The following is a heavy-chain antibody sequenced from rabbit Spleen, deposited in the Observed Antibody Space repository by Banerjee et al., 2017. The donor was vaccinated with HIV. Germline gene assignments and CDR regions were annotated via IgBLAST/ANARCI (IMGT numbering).Heavy chain of an antibody. D-gene: IGHD1-1*01. CDR1: GFSFSDRDV. CDR2: INTYTGKP. V-gene: IGHV1S45*01. CDR3: ARVDSGIGSVASAFYYGMDL. Sequence: QEQLVESGGGLVKPEGSLTLTCKASGFSFSDRDVMCWVRQAPGKGLQWIACINTYTGKPVYATWAKGRFTISKTSSTTATLQMTSLTAADTATYFCARVDSGIGSVASAFYYGMDLWGPGTLVTVS. J-gene: IGHJ6*01.